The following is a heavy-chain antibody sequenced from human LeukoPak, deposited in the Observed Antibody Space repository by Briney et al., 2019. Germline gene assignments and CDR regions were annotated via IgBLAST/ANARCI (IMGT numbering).Heavy chain of an antibody. V-gene: IGHV4-4*07. CDR1: GGSISSYY. J-gene: IGHJ5*02. D-gene: IGHD3-10*01. CDR2: IYTSGST. Sequence: PSETLSLTCTVSGGSISSYYWSWIRQPAGKGLEWIGRIYTSGSTNYNPSLKSRVTMSVDTSKNQFSLKLSSVTAADTAVYYCARDYVMDYYGSGSYYKNWFDPWGQGTLVTVSS. CDR3: ARDYVMDYYGSGSYYKNWFDP.